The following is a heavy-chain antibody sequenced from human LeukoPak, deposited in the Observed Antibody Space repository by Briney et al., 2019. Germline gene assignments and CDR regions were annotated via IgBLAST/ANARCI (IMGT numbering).Heavy chain of an antibody. J-gene: IGHJ3*01. D-gene: IGHD3-16*01. V-gene: IGHV3-21*01. CDR3: ARLLGMIMFGEADAFEV. CDR1: GFTFSAYA. CDR2: ISSSSSPR. Sequence: GGSLRLSCEASGFTFSAYAMTWVRQAPGKSLEWVAYISSSSSPRYYADSVKGRFTISRDNAKNSLYLLMNSLTFEDTAVYYCARLLGMIMFGEADAFEVWGQGTRVTVSS.